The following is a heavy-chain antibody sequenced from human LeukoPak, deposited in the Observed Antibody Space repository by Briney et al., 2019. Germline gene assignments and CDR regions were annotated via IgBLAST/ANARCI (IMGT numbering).Heavy chain of an antibody. CDR3: ARDKFSSTGQYFQH. CDR2: ISYDGSNK. CDR1: GFTFSSYA. D-gene: IGHD2-2*01. Sequence: PGGSLRLSCAASGFTFSSYAMHWVRQASGKGLEWVAVISYDGSNKYYADSVKGRFTISRDNSKNTLYLQMNSLRAEDTAVYYCARDKFSSTGQYFQHWGQGTLVTVSS. J-gene: IGHJ1*01. V-gene: IGHV3-30*04.